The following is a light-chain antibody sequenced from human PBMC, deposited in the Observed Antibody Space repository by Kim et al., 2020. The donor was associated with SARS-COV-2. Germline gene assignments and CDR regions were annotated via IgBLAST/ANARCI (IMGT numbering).Light chain of an antibody. CDR2: SNV. J-gene: IGLJ3*02. Sequence: GQRVTISCAGSSSDIGSNTVSWYQQFPGTTPKLLIYSNVQRPSGVPDRFSGSKSGTSASLAISGLQSEDEADYYCASWDDNLGGWVFGGGTKVTVL. V-gene: IGLV1-44*01. CDR3: ASWDDNLGGWV. CDR1: SSDIGSNT.